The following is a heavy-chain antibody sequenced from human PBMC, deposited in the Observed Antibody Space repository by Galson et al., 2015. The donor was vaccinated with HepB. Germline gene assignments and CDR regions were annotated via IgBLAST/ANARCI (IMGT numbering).Heavy chain of an antibody. CDR3: ARDGGYTSSSVLGYFDL. V-gene: IGHV3-33*01. D-gene: IGHD3-16*01. J-gene: IGHJ2*01. Sequence: SLRLSCAASGFGFSTCAMNWVRQAPGKGLEWVASIWYDGRNKYYADSVKGRFTISRDNSNSTVHLQMNSLRPEDTAIYYCARDGGYTSSSVLGYFDLWGRGTLVTVSS. CDR1: GFGFSTCA. CDR2: IWYDGRNK.